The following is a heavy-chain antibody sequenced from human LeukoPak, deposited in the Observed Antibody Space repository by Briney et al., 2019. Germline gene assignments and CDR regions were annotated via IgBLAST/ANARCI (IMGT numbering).Heavy chain of an antibody. CDR3: ARWNSGGGQHIVVVTARGFDY. V-gene: IGHV1-8*01. Sequence: ASVKVSCKASGYTFTSYDINWLRQATGQGLEWMGWTNPNSGNTGYAQKFQGRVTMTRNTSISTAYMELSSLRSEDTAVYSCARWNSGGGQHIVVVTARGFDYWGQGTLVTVSS. CDR2: TNPNSGNT. CDR1: GYTFTSYD. J-gene: IGHJ4*02. D-gene: IGHD2-21*02.